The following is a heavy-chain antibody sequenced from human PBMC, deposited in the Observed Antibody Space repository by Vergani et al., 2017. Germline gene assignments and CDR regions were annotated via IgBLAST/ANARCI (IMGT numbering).Heavy chain of an antibody. J-gene: IGHJ6*02. CDR1: GATFRSNT. CDR2: IIPVLGKT. CDR3: ARDPRGYGGDPEDYYYGMDV. D-gene: IGHD2-21*02. V-gene: IGHV1-69*08. Sequence: QVQLVQSGAEVKKPGSSVKVSCKASGATFRSNTISWVRQVPGQGLGWMGRIIPVLGKTKYAQDFQGRLTITADTSTSTAYMELTSLRSQDTAVYYCARDPRGYGGDPEDYYYGMDVWGQGTTVTVSS.